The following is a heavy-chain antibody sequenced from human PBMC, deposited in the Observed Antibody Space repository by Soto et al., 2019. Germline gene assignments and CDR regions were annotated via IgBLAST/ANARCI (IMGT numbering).Heavy chain of an antibody. D-gene: IGHD3-9*01. Sequence: QVQLVESGGGVVQPGTSLRLSCAASGFIFSRDGMHWVRQAPGKGLEWVAVISYHGSDTYYADSVKGRFTISRDNSKNTVYLQMNSLRPEDTALYYCAKPKGADIPFVSWGQGTLVTVSS. CDR1: GFIFSRDG. CDR2: ISYHGSDT. CDR3: AKPKGADIPFVS. V-gene: IGHV3-30*18. J-gene: IGHJ4*02.